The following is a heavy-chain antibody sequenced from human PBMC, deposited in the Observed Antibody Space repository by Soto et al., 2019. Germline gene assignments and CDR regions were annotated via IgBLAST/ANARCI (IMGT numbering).Heavy chain of an antibody. D-gene: IGHD3-3*01. CDR1: GFSLTTSGVG. J-gene: IGHJ6*02. V-gene: IGHV2-5*02. CDR3: AHRCAILGVVYGMDV. CDR2: IYWDDDK. Sequence: QITLKESGPTLVKPTQTLTLTCTFSGFSLTTSGVGVGWIRQPPGKALEWLALIYWDDDKRYSPSLKSRLTXTXAXPXXPVVLTLTNMAPVDTGPYYCAHRCAILGVVYGMDVWGQGTTVTVSS.